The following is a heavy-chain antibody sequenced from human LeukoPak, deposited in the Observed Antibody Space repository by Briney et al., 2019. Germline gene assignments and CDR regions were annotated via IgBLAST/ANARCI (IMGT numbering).Heavy chain of an antibody. CDR3: ARNSYDSSGYYSKYFQH. D-gene: IGHD3-22*01. CDR2: IIPIFGTA. CDR1: GDTFSSYA. V-gene: IGHV1-69*05. J-gene: IGHJ1*01. Sequence: SVKVSCKASGDTFSSYAISWVRQAPGQGLEWMGGIIPIFGTANYAQKFQGRVTITTDESTSTAYMELSSLRSEDTAVYYCARNSYDSSGYYSKYFQHWGQGTLVTVSS.